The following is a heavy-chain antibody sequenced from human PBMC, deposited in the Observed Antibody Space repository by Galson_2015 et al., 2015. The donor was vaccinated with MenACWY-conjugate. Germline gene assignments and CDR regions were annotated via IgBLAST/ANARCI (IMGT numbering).Heavy chain of an antibody. CDR2: IYHSGST. V-gene: IGHV4-38-2*02. D-gene: IGHD2-2*01. Sequence: ETLSLTCTVSGYSISSGYYWGWIRQPPGKGLEWIGSIYHSGSTYYNPSLKSRVTISVDTSKNQFSLKLSSVTAADTAVYYCARDTGYCSSTSCQPTFDYWGQGTLVTVSS. CDR1: GYSISSGYY. J-gene: IGHJ4*02. CDR3: ARDTGYCSSTSCQPTFDY.